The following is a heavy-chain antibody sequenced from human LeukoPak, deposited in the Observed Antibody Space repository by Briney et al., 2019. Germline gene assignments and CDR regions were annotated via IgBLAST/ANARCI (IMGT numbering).Heavy chain of an antibody. CDR3: ARGTALTGTTKYYYYMDV. Sequence: EASVKVSCKASGYTFTGYYMHWVRQAPGQGLEWMGWINPNSGGTNYAQKFQGRVTMTRDTSISTAYMELSRLRSDDTAVYYCARGTALTGTTKYYYYMDVWGKGTTVTVSS. V-gene: IGHV1-2*02. J-gene: IGHJ6*03. CDR2: INPNSGGT. CDR1: GYTFTGYY. D-gene: IGHD1-7*01.